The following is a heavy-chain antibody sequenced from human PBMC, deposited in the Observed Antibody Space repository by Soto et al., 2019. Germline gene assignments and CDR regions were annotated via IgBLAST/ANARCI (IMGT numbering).Heavy chain of an antibody. CDR2: IYYSGST. D-gene: IGHD6-13*01. CDR3: ARVDSSSWYDAFAI. Sequence: NPSETLSLTCTVSGGSISSYYWSWIRQPPGKGLEWIGYIYYSGSTNYNPSLKSRVTISVDTSKNQFSLKLSSVTAADTAVYYCARVDSSSWYDAFAIWGQGTMVTVSS. J-gene: IGHJ3*02. CDR1: GGSISSYY. V-gene: IGHV4-59*01.